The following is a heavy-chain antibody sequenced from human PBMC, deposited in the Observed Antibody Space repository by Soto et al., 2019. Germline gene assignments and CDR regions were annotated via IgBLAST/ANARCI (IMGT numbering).Heavy chain of an antibody. V-gene: IGHV3-23*01. CDR1: GVTFSSHA. D-gene: IGHD2-15*01. CDR2: ISAGSEGA. CDR3: ARDLWWYLH. J-gene: IGHJ4*02. Sequence: PGGSLRLSCAAAGVTFSSHAMSWVRQAPGKGLEWISSISAGSEGAYYADSVKGRFTISRDNSNNTLYLQMNSLRAEDTAVYYCARDLWWYLHWGQGTLVTVSS.